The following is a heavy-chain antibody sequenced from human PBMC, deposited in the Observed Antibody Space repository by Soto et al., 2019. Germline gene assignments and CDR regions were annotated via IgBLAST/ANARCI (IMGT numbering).Heavy chain of an antibody. D-gene: IGHD3-9*01. J-gene: IGHJ5*02. V-gene: IGHV4-30-4*01. CDR3: ARVKDYDILTGPPDWFDP. CDR1: GGSISSGDYY. Sequence: QVQLQESGPGLVKPSQTLSLTCTVSGGSISSGDYYWSWIRQPPGKGLEWIGYIYYSGSTYYNPALKGRVTMSVDTSKNQFSLKLSSVTAADTAVYYCARVKDYDILTGPPDWFDPWGQGTLVTVSS. CDR2: IYYSGST.